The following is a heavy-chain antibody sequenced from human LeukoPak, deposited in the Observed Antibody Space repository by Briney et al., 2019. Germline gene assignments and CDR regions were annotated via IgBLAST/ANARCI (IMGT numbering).Heavy chain of an antibody. Sequence: ASVKVSCKASGYTFTSYYMHWVRQAPGQGLEWMGIINPSGGSTSYAQKFQGRVTMTRDTSTSTVYMELSSLRSEDTAVYYYATNKIKYSSSSYYYYGMDVWGQGTTVTVSS. D-gene: IGHD6-6*01. CDR3: ATNKIKYSSSSYYYYGMDV. V-gene: IGHV1-46*01. CDR2: INPSGGST. J-gene: IGHJ6*02. CDR1: GYTFTSYY.